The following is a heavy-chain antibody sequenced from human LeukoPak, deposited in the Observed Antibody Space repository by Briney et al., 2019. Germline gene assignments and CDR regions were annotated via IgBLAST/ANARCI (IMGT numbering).Heavy chain of an antibody. CDR3: ASVGPRNQGYCSGGSCYPFYFDY. J-gene: IGHJ4*02. CDR2: INAGNGNT. Sequence: ASVKASCKASGYSFSNYGLNWVRQVPGQGLEWMGWINAGNGNTKYSQKFQGRVTITRDTSASTAYMELSSLRSEDTAVYYCASVGPRNQGYCSGGSCYPFYFDYWGQGTLVTVSS. V-gene: IGHV1-3*01. CDR1: GYSFSNYG. D-gene: IGHD2-15*01.